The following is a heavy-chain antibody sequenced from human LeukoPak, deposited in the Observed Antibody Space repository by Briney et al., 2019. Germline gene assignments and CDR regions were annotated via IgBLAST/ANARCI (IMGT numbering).Heavy chain of an antibody. V-gene: IGHV4-39*01. CDR1: GGSISSSSYY. Sequence: SETLSLTCTVSGGSISSSSYYWGWIRQPPGKGLEWIGSIYYSGSTYYNPSLKSRVTISVDTSKNQFSLKLSSVTAADTAVYYCARHPAVSYAFDIWGQGTMVTVSS. J-gene: IGHJ3*02. CDR2: IYYSGST. CDR3: ARHPAVSYAFDI.